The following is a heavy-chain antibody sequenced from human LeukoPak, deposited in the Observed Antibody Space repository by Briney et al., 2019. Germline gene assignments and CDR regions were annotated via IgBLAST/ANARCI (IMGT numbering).Heavy chain of an antibody. CDR1: GGSISSSSYY. V-gene: IGHV4-39*07. D-gene: IGHD1-20*01. Sequence: SETLSLTCTVSGGSISSSSYYWGWIRQPPGKGLEWIGSIYYSGSTYYNPSLKSRVTISVDTSKNQFSLKLSSVTAADTAVYYCARGSFVTAPFDYWGQGTLVTVSS. CDR2: IYYSGST. CDR3: ARGSFVTAPFDY. J-gene: IGHJ4*02.